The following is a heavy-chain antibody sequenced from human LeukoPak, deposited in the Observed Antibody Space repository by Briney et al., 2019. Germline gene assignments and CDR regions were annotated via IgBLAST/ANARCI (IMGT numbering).Heavy chain of an antibody. V-gene: IGHV1-2*02. CDR2: INAKDGAT. D-gene: IGHD5-12*01. CDR1: GYTFTDYY. Sequence: ASVKVSCKTSGYTFTDYYIQWVRRAPGPGLEWMGWINAKDGATHYAQHFQGRVTLTRDTSITTAYMDLSRLTSDDTAVYFCTREWDLVTVISRDAFEFWGQGTTVTVS. J-gene: IGHJ3*01. CDR3: TREWDLVTVISRDAFEF.